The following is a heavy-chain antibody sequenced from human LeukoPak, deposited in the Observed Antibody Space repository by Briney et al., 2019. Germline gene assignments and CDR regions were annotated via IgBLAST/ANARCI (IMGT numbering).Heavy chain of an antibody. D-gene: IGHD3-3*01. Sequence: ASVKVSCKASGYTFTGYYIHWVRQAPGQGLEWMGWINPNSGGTTYAQKFQGRVTMARDTSISTAYMDLSRLTSDDTAVYYCARNIRSYDFWSGPINWFDTWGQGTLVTVFS. J-gene: IGHJ5*02. CDR1: GYTFTGYY. CDR3: ARNIRSYDFWSGPINWFDT. CDR2: INPNSGGT. V-gene: IGHV1-2*02.